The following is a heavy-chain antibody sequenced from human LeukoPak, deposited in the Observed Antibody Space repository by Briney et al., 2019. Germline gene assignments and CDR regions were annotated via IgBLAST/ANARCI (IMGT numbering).Heavy chain of an antibody. Sequence: GGALRLSCAASLFTFRIYIMHWVREAPGTGLERVAFIRYDGSNKYYADSVKGRLTIAKDNYKKSLYLQMNSLRAKDTAVYYCAKNGYYDSSGYYSASVDNWGQGTLVTVSS. CDR2: IRYDGSNK. CDR1: LFTFRIYI. J-gene: IGHJ4*02. D-gene: IGHD3-22*01. V-gene: IGHV3-30*02. CDR3: AKNGYYDSSGYYSASVDN.